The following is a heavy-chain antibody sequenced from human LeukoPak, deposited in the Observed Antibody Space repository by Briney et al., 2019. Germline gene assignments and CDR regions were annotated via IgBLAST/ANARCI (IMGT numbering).Heavy chain of an antibody. CDR2: IKEDGSEK. D-gene: IGHD3-3*01. V-gene: IGHV3-7*01. CDR3: AREIFWSGYFSNLHFDY. J-gene: IGHJ4*02. Sequence: GGSLRLSCVASGFTLSSHLMGWVRQAPGKGLEWVANIKEDGSEKYYVDSVKGRFTISRDNAKNSLYLQMDSLRAEDTAVYYCAREIFWSGYFSNLHFDYWGQGTLVTVSS. CDR1: GFTLSSHL.